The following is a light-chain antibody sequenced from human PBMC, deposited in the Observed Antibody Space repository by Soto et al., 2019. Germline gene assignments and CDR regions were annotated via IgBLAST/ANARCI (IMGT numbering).Light chain of an antibody. Sequence: EIVLTQSPGTLCLSPGQRATPSRGASHSVSSSYLAWYQQKPGQAPRLLIYDASSRATGIPDRFSGGGSGTDFTLTISRLEPEDFAVYYCQKFSSYPLTCGGGTKGDNK. CDR2: DAS. CDR1: HSVSSSY. J-gene: IGKJ4*01. V-gene: IGKV3-20*01. CDR3: QKFSSYPLT.